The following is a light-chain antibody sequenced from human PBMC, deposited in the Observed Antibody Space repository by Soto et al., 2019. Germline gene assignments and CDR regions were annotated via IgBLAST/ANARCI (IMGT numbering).Light chain of an antibody. V-gene: IGLV1-47*01. CDR2: KNN. CDR1: SCNIGSNN. J-gene: IGLJ2*01. Sequence: QSVLTQPPSASGTPGQRVTISCSGSSCNIGSNNVYWYQQLQGTAPKLLIFKNNHRPSGGPYRFSGAKSGTSAALAISGLXXXXXXDYYCASWDDSLSSVVFGGGTKLTVL. CDR3: ASWDDSLSSVV.